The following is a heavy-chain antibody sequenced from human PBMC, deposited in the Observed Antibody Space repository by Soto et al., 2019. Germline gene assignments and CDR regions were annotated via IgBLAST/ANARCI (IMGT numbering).Heavy chain of an antibody. J-gene: IGHJ6*02. CDR2: IYHSGST. Sequence: NPSETLSLTCAVSGGSISSSNWWSWVRQPPGKGLEWIGEIYHSGSTNYNPSLKSRVTISVDKSKNQFSLKLSSVTAADTAVYYCARVNRVLWFGDLYYYYGMDVWGQGTTVTVSS. V-gene: IGHV4-4*02. D-gene: IGHD3-10*01. CDR3: ARVNRVLWFGDLYYYYGMDV. CDR1: GGSISSSNW.